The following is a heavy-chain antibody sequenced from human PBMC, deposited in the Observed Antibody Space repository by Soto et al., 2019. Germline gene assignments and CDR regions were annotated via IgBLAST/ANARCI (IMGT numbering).Heavy chain of an antibody. Sequence: GGSLRLSCVASGFALRSYGMSWVRQAPGKGLEWVSGINYNGDDTYYADSVKGRFTISRDNSKNTLYLQMNSLRAEDAAIYYCTRSASGTFDIWGQGTVVTVSS. CDR2: INYNGDDT. V-gene: IGHV3-23*01. J-gene: IGHJ3*02. CDR1: GFALRSYG. CDR3: TRSASGTFDI.